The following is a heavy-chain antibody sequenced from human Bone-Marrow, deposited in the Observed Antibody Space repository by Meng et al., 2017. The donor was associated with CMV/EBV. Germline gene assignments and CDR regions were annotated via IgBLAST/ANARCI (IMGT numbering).Heavy chain of an antibody. CDR2: IADDGSPQ. CDR3: ARTGGYPNWFDS. J-gene: IGHJ5*01. V-gene: IGHV3-7*01. Sequence: GGSLKISCVVSGFTFSSRWMSWVRQTPVKGLEWVATIADDGSPQYYVDSVKGRFTISRDNAKNSLYLEMNSLRVDDTGVYFCARTGGYPNWFDSWGPGTVVTVSS. D-gene: IGHD2-15*01. CDR1: GFTFSSRW.